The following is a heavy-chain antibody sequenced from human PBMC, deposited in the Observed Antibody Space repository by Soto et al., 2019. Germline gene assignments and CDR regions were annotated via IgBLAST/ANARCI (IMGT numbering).Heavy chain of an antibody. CDR3: AGEVGYGDFSAALLD. D-gene: IGHD2-21*02. J-gene: IGHJ4*02. CDR2: IITLFGTS. V-gene: IGHV1-69*13. CDR1: GGTFSSHS. Sequence: GASVKVSCKASGGTFSSHSINWVRQAPGQGLEWMGGIITLFGTSNYAQNFQGRVTITADQSTSTAYMELNSLTSDDTAVYYCAGEVGYGDFSAALLDWGQGTLVTVSS.